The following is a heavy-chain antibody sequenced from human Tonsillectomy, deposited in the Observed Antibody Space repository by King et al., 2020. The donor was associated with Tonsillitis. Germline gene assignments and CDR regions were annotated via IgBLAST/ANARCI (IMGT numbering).Heavy chain of an antibody. CDR2: IYPGEADT. J-gene: IGHJ4*02. D-gene: IGHD3-10*01. V-gene: IGHV5-51*01. CDR3: AKHRGGYFASGTFDY. Sequence: VQLVQSGAEVKKPGESLKISCKGSGYSFTNNWIGWVRRMPGKGMERRGFIYPGEADTTYSPSFQGQVTIPTDKSISTAYLQWSSLKAADTAMYYCAKHRGGYFASGTFDYWGQGTLVTVSS. CDR1: GYSFTNNW.